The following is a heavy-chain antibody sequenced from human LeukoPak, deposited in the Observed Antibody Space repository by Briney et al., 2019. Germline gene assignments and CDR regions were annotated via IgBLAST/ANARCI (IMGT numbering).Heavy chain of an antibody. CDR3: VRSQGGYYYHSSGYYQGPLDY. CDR1: GFTLGTHC. D-gene: IGHD3-22*01. J-gene: IGHJ4*02. V-gene: IGHV3-21*01. Sequence: PGGSLRLSCAASGFTLGTHCMTWVRQAPGKGLEGVSSISSSSNYIHYADSVKGRFTISRDNAENSLYLQMNGLRAEDTAMYYCVRSQGGYYYHSSGYYQGPLDYWGQGTLVTVSS. CDR2: ISSSSNYI.